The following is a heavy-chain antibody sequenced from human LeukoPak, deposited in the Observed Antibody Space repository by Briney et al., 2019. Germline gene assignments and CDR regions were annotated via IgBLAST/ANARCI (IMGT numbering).Heavy chain of an antibody. CDR3: AREGNRRAFDI. CDR2: IKQDETEK. Sequence: GGSLRLSCAASGFTFSNYWMSWVSQAPGKGLEWVANIKQDETEKDYVDSVKGRFTISRDNAKNSLYLQMNSLRNQDTAVYYCAREGNRRAFDIWGQGTMVTASS. V-gene: IGHV3-7*01. J-gene: IGHJ3*02. CDR1: GFTFSNYW. D-gene: IGHD1-14*01.